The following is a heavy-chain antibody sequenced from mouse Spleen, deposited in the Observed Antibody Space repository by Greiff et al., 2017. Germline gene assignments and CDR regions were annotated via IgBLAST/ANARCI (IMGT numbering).Heavy chain of an antibody. D-gene: IGHD2-13*01. CDR2: ISSGSSTI. V-gene: IGHV5-17*01. CDR1: GFTFSDYG. J-gene: IGHJ2*01. CDR3: ARPSGGDYVYYFDY. Sequence: DVHLVESGGGLVKPGGSLKLSCAASGFTFSDYGMHWVRQAPEKGLEWVAYISSGSSTIYYADTVKGRFTISRDNAKNTLFLQMTSLRSEDTAMYYCARPSGGDYVYYFDYWGQGTTLTVSS.